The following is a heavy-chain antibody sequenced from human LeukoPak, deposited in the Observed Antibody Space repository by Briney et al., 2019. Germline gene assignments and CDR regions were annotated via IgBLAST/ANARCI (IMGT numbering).Heavy chain of an antibody. V-gene: IGHV3-7*03. D-gene: IGHD3-16*01. CDR2: IKHDGSET. Sequence: GGSLRLSCAASGFIFSSTWMTWVRQAPWEGPEWVAYIKHDGSETNYVDSVKGRFTVSRDNVKNSLYLQMNSLRADDTAVYYCLATSGRTGGNSWGQGALVTVSS. CDR3: LATSGRTGGNS. CDR1: GFIFSSTW. J-gene: IGHJ4*02.